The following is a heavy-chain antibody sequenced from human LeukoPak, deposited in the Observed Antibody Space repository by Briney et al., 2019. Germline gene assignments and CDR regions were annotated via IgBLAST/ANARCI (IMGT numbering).Heavy chain of an antibody. CDR3: VRGDWYFES. J-gene: IGHJ4*02. Sequence: GGSLRLSCAPSGFNCSDSGMTWVRHAPGKGLQWVANINRDGTEKHFLDSVEGRFTISRDNAKKSLYLLMNSLRPQDTAVYFCVRGDWYFESWGQGTLVTVSS. CDR1: GFNCSDSG. D-gene: IGHD2-21*01. V-gene: IGHV3-7*04. CDR2: INRDGTEK.